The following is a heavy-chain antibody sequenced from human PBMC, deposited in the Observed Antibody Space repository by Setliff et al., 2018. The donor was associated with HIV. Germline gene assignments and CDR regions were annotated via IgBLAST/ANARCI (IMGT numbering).Heavy chain of an antibody. J-gene: IGHJ4*02. Sequence: SETLSLTCTVSGGSISSYYWSWIRQPPGKGLEWIGYIYYSGSTNYNPSLKSRVTISVDTSKNHPFLKLTSVTTADTAVYFCAKSSPSIGYITDCWGQGAPVTVSS. CDR2: IYYSGST. CDR1: GGSISSYY. D-gene: IGHD5-12*01. CDR3: AKSSPSIGYITDC. V-gene: IGHV4-59*01.